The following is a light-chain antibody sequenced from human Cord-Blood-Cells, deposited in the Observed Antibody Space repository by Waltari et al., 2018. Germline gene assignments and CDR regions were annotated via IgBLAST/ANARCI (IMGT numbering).Light chain of an antibody. CDR3: SSYTSSSTLYV. CDR1: SSAVGGYNN. Sequence: QSPLTQPASVSGSPAQSIPIPCTGTSSAVGGYNNAHCYQQHPGKAHKHLIYEVRNRPSGVSNRFSASKSGNTASLTISGLQAEDEADYYCSSYTSSSTLYVFGTGTKVTVL. CDR2: EVR. V-gene: IGLV2-14*01. J-gene: IGLJ1*01.